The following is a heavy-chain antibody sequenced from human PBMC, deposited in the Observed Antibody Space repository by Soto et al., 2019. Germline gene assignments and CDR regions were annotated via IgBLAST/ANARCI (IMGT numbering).Heavy chain of an antibody. CDR3: ARRPRYHPHLYCSGGSCYGWFDP. J-gene: IGHJ5*02. CDR2: INHSGST. V-gene: IGHV4-34*01. Sequence: PSETLSLTCAVYGGSFSGYYWSWIRQPPGKGLEWIGEINHSGSTNYNPSLKSRVTISVDTSKNQFSLKLSSVTAADTAVYYCARRPRYHPHLYCSGGSCYGWFDPWGQGTLVTVSS. D-gene: IGHD2-15*01. CDR1: GGSFSGYY.